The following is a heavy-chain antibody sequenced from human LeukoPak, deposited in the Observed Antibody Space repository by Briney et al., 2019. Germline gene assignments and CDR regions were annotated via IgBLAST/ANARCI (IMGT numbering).Heavy chain of an antibody. Sequence: GGSLRLSCAASGFTLSSYGMHWVRQAPGKGLEWVAVIWYDGSNKYYADSVKGRFTISRDNSKNTLYLQMNSLRAEDTAVYYCAKDFSIAVAGTSAGDYFDYWGQGTLVTVSS. CDR1: GFTLSSYG. D-gene: IGHD6-19*01. CDR2: IWYDGSNK. CDR3: AKDFSIAVAGTSAGDYFDY. J-gene: IGHJ4*02. V-gene: IGHV3-33*06.